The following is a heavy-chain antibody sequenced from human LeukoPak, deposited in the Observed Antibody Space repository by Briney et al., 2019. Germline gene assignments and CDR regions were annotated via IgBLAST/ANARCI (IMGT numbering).Heavy chain of an antibody. CDR3: ARGSVVYCSGGSCYSHPYYYGMDV. CDR2: INHSGST. CDR1: GGSFSGYY. Sequence: SETLSLTCAVYGGSFSGYYWSWIRQPPGKGLEWIGEINHSGSTNYNPSLKSRVTISVDTSKNQFSLKLSSVTAADTAVYYCARGSVVYCSGGSCYSHPYYYGMDVWGQGTTVTVSS. J-gene: IGHJ6*02. D-gene: IGHD2-15*01. V-gene: IGHV4-34*01.